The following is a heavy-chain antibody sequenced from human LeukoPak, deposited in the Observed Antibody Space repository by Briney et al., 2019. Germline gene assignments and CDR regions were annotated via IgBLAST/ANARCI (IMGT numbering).Heavy chain of an antibody. CDR1: GYIFIGYY. V-gene: IGHV1-2*02. J-gene: IGHJ4*02. D-gene: IGHD3-16*01. Sequence: ASVKVSCKPSGYIFIGYYMHWMRQPPGQGLEWMGWINLSTGDTNYAQKFQGRVTMTRDTSIRTAYMEMSRLRYDDTALYYCAIWAGGNAPVASFDYWGQGTLVTVSS. CDR2: INLSTGDT. CDR3: AIWAGGNAPVASFDY.